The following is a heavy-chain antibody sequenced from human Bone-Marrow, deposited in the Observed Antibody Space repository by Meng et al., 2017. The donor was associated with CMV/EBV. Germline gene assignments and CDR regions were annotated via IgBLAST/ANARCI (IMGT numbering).Heavy chain of an antibody. CDR1: GGSISSSSYY. D-gene: IGHD4-11*01. J-gene: IGHJ4*02. CDR3: ARGHPYSNYDPFDY. V-gene: IGHV4-39*07. CDR2: IYYSGST. Sequence: ESLKISCTVSGGSISSSSYYWGWIRQPPGKGLEWIGSIYYSGSTYYNPSLKSRVTISVDTSKNQFSLKLSSVTAADTAVYYCARGHPYSNYDPFDYWGQGTLVTVSS.